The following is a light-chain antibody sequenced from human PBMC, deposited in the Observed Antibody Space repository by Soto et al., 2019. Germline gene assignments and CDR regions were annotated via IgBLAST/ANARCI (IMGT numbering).Light chain of an antibody. Sequence: QSALTQPASVSGSPGQSITISCTGTSSDVGGYNYVSWYQQHPGKAPKLMIYEVSNRPSGVSNRFSGSKSGNTASLTISGHQAEDEAHYYCRSYTSSSTYVFGTGTKVTVL. CDR2: EVS. J-gene: IGLJ1*01. CDR1: SSDVGGYNY. V-gene: IGLV2-14*01. CDR3: RSYTSSSTYV.